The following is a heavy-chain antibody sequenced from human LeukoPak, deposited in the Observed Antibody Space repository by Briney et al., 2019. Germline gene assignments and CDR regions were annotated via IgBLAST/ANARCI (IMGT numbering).Heavy chain of an antibody. CDR3: AKDMRGNGYYYYTMDV. CDR2: ISWNSGSI. V-gene: IGHV3-9*01. J-gene: IGHJ6*02. CDR1: GFTFDDYA. Sequence: PGGSLRLSCAASGFTFDDYAMHWVRQAPGKGLEWVSGISWNSGSIAYADSVKGRCTISRDNAKNSLYLQMNSLRAEDTALYYCAKDMRGNGYYYYTMDVWGQGTTVTVSS. D-gene: IGHD1-1*01.